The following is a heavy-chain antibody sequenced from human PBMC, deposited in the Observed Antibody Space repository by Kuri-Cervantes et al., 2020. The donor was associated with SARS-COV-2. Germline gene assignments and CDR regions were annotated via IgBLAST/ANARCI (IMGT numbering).Heavy chain of an antibody. J-gene: IGHJ1*01. Sequence: GGSLRLSCAASGFTFTSYAMSWVRQAPGKGLGWVSTIRGGGGSTYYADSVEGRFTISRDSSENTLYLQMNSLRAEDTAVYYCAKDVAAGTRAPPEYFQHWGQGTLVTVS. D-gene: IGHD6-13*01. CDR3: AKDVAAGTRAPPEYFQH. CDR2: IRGGGGST. V-gene: IGHV3-23*01. CDR1: GFTFTSYA.